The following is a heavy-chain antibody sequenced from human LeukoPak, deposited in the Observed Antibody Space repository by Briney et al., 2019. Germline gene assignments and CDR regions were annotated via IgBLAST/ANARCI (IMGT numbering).Heavy chain of an antibody. Sequence: GGSLRLSCAASGFTFSSYAMSWVRQAPGKGLEWVSVIYSGGSTYYADSVKGRFTISRDNSKNTLYLQMNSLTAEDTAVYYCARDVEMALWGQGTLVTVSS. CDR1: GFTFSSYA. CDR3: ARDVEMAL. CDR2: IYSGGST. V-gene: IGHV3-53*01. J-gene: IGHJ4*02. D-gene: IGHD3-16*02.